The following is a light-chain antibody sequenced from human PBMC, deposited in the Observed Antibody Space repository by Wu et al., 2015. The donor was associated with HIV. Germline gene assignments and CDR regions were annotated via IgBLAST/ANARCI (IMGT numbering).Light chain of an antibody. J-gene: IGKJ4*01. CDR3: QQYDSYSAVS. CDR2: KAS. CDR1: EYINRW. Sequence: DIQMTQSPSTLSASVGDRVTITCRASEYINRWLAWYQQKPGKAPKLLISKASFLEGGVPSRFSGSGSGTEFTLTINSLQPDDFATYYCQQYDSYSAVSFGGGTKVEIK. V-gene: IGKV1-5*03.